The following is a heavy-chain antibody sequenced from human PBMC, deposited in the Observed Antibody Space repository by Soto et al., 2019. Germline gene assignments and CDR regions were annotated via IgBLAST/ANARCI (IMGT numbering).Heavy chain of an antibody. V-gene: IGHV3-23*01. J-gene: IGHJ4*02. CDR1: GFTFSNYA. CDR3: AKDLQGVVGGYFDY. D-gene: IGHD1-26*01. Sequence: GWSLRLSCVASGFTFSNYAMGWVRQAPGKGLQWVSDISNSGDSTHYADSVKGRFTVSRDNSKNTLYLQMNSLRTEDTAVYYCAKDLQGVVGGYFDYWGQGTLVTVSS. CDR2: ISNSGDST.